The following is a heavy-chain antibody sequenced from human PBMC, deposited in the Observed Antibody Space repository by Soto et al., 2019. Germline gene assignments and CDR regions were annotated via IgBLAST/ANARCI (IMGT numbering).Heavy chain of an antibody. Sequence: EVQLVESGGGLVQPGGSLRLSCAASGFTFSSYWMTWVRQAPGKGLEWVANIKQDGSAKYYVDSVKGRFTISRDNAKNSLYLQMNSLRAEDTAVYYCASWFKTSGWYVLLEGSFDYWGQGTLVTVSS. V-gene: IGHV3-7*01. J-gene: IGHJ4*02. D-gene: IGHD6-19*01. CDR2: IKQDGSAK. CDR3: ASWFKTSGWYVLLEGSFDY. CDR1: GFTFSSYW.